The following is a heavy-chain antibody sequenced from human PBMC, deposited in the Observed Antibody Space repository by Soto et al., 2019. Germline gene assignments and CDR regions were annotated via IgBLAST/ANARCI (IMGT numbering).Heavy chain of an antibody. V-gene: IGHV6-1*01. CDR1: GDRVSSNSAT. CDR2: TFYRSKWYT. Sequence: PSQTLSLTCAISGDRVSSNSATWHWIRQSPSRGLEWLGRTFYRSKWYTDYALSVKSRMTINPDTSKNQFSLHLNSVTPEDTAVYYCARLIVVPYYFDSWGQGTLVTVSS. J-gene: IGHJ4*02. D-gene: IGHD3-22*01. CDR3: ARLIVVPYYFDS.